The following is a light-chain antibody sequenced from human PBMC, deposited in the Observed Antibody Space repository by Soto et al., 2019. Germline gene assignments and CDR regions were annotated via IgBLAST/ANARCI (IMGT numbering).Light chain of an antibody. J-gene: IGKJ4*01. CDR3: QQYNNWPPLT. CDR1: QTVTTN. V-gene: IGKV3-15*01. Sequence: IVMTQSPATLSVSPGERATLSCRASQTVTTNLAWYQQNPGQAPSLLIYGASTRATGIPARVSGSGSETEFTLPISSLQSEDFAVYYCQQYNNWPPLTFGGGTKVDIK. CDR2: GAS.